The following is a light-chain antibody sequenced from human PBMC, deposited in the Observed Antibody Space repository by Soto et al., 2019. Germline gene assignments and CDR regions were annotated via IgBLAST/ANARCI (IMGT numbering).Light chain of an antibody. V-gene: IGKV3-11*01. J-gene: IGKJ4*01. CDR3: QERSNVFT. CDR2: DAF. CDR1: QSISTY. Sequence: EIVLTQSPATLSLSPGERATLSCRASQSISTYLAWYQQKPGQTPRILIYDAFHRAPGIPARFSGSGSGTDFTLSTTSLESEDFAVYYGQERSNVFTFGGGTKVEI.